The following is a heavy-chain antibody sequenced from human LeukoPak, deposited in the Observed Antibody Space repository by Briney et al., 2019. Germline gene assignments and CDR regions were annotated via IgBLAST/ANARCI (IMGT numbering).Heavy chain of an antibody. J-gene: IGHJ3*02. CDR3: PRDLYDAFDI. CDR2: IYYSGST. CDR1: GGSISSYY. V-gene: IGHV4-59*01. Sequence: SETLSLTCTVYGGSISSYYWSWSRQPPGKGLEWIGYIYYSGSTNYNPSLKSRVTISVDTSKNQFSLKLSSVTAADTAVYYCPRDLYDAFDIWGQGTKVTVSS.